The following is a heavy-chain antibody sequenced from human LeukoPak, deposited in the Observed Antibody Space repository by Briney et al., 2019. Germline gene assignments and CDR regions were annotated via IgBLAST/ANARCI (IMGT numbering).Heavy chain of an antibody. D-gene: IGHD3-16*02. CDR1: GFTFDDYA. V-gene: IGHV3-43*02. J-gene: IGHJ3*02. CDR3: AKGATFGGVIAPDAFDI. CDR2: ISGDGGST. Sequence: PGGSLRLSCAASGFTFDDYAMHWVRQAPGKGLEWVSLISGDGGSTYYADSVKGRFTISRDNSKNSLYLQMNSLRTEDTALYYCAKGATFGGVIAPDAFDIWGQGTMDTVSS.